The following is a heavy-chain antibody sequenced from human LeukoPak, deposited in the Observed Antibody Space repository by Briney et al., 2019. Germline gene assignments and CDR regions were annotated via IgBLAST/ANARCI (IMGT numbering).Heavy chain of an antibody. CDR3: ARVNYPYYFDY. V-gene: IGHV3-53*04. J-gene: IGHJ4*02. CDR1: GFTVSSNY. Sequence: PGGSLRLSCAASGFTVSSNYMSWVRQAPGKGLEWVSVIYSGGTTYYADSVKGRFTISRHNSRNTLYLQMNSLRTEDTAVYYCARVNYPYYFDYWGQGTLVTVSS. D-gene: IGHD1-7*01. CDR2: IYSGGTT.